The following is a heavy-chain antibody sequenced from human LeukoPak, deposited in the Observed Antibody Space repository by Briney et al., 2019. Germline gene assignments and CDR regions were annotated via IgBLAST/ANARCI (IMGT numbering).Heavy chain of an antibody. CDR3: AKEGGSSRYHFDS. CDR2: ISVSGTGT. J-gene: IGHJ4*02. Sequence: PGGSLRLSCAASGFTFSYYAMSWVRQAPGKGPEWVSAISVSGTGTYYADSVKGRFTISRDNSKNTLYLQMNSLRAEDTAAYYCAKEGGSSRYHFDSWGQGTLVTVSS. D-gene: IGHD6-13*01. CDR1: GFTFSYYA. V-gene: IGHV3-23*01.